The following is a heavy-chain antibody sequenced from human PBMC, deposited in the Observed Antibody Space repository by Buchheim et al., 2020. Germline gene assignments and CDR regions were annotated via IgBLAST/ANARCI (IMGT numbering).Heavy chain of an antibody. J-gene: IGHJ6*02. V-gene: IGHV3-30-3*01. D-gene: IGHD3-22*01. CDR1: GFTFSSYA. CDR3: ARVAQYYYDSSGYYPYYYYYGMDV. Sequence: QVQLVESGGGVVQPGRSLRLSCAASGFTFSSYAMHWVRQAPGKGLEWVAVISYDGSNKYYADSVKGRFTISRDNSKNTLYLQMNSLRAEDTAVYYCARVAQYYYDSSGYYPYYYYYGMDVWGQGTT. CDR2: ISYDGSNK.